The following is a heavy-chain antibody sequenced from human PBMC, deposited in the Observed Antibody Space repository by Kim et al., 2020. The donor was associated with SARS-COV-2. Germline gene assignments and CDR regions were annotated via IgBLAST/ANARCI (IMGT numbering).Heavy chain of an antibody. V-gene: IGHV4-61*01. J-gene: IGHJ6*03. Sequence: SETLSLTCTVSAGSVTSNSYHWRWNRQPPGKALEWIGYMYYSGSGYYNPSLKSRVTMSAYTYKKQFSLKMSSVTAADTAVYYCARNPVEYSKFPYSFYYMDVWGKGTTVTVSS. D-gene: IGHD4-4*01. CDR2: MYYSGSG. CDR1: AGSVTSNSYH. CDR3: ARNPVEYSKFPYSFYYMDV.